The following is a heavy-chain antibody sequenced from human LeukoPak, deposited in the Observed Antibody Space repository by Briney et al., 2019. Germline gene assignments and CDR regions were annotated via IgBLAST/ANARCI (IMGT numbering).Heavy chain of an antibody. CDR2: IVVSGGGT. J-gene: IGHJ4*02. D-gene: IGHD3-10*01. CDR1: GLTSSTHA. V-gene: IGHV3-23*01. CDR3: ATVRVGESGLGNYYLDY. Sequence: GGSLRLSCAASGLTSSTHAMTWVRQAPGRGLEWVAAIVVSGGGTFYADSVKGRFTISGDTSRRTLYLQMASLRDEDTAVYYCATVRVGESGLGNYYLDYWGQGTLVTVAS.